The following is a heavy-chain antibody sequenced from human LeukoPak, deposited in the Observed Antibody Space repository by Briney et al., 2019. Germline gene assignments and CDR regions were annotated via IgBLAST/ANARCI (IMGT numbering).Heavy chain of an antibody. CDR2: IYTSGST. CDR3: ARLGSSWYPANKYYFDY. J-gene: IGHJ4*02. Sequence: PSETLSLTCTVSGGSISSYYWSWIRQLAGKGLEWIGRIYTSGSTNYNPSLKSRVTIAVDTSKNQFSLKLSSVTAADTAVYYCARLGSSWYPANKYYFDYWGQGTLVTVSS. CDR1: GGSISSYY. V-gene: IGHV4-4*07. D-gene: IGHD6-13*01.